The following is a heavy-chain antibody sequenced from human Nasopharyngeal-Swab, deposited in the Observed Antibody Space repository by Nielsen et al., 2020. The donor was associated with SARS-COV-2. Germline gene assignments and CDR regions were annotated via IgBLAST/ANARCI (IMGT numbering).Heavy chain of an antibody. V-gene: IGHV3-7*01. CDR2: INQDESVK. D-gene: IGHD6-6*01. CDR1: GFTFTNYW. J-gene: IGHJ4*02. CDR3: ARIGYSSSSTDY. Sequence: LKISCAASGFTFTNYWMSWFRQAPGKGLEWVANINQDESVKYYVDSVKGRFTVSRDNAKDSLYLQMNSLRIEDTAVYFCARIGYSSSSTDYWGQGTLVTVSS.